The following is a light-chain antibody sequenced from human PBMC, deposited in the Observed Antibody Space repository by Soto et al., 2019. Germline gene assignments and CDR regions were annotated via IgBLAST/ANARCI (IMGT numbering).Light chain of an antibody. J-gene: IGKJ4*01. CDR3: QQYGNTLT. V-gene: IGKV3-20*01. CDR1: QSVSSSN. Sequence: EIVLAQSPGTLSLSPGERATLSCRASQSVSSSNLAWYQQKPGQSPRLLMYGAPRRVTGTPDRFSGSGSGTDFTLTISRLEPEDFAVYYCQQYGNTLTFGGGTKVDIK. CDR2: GAP.